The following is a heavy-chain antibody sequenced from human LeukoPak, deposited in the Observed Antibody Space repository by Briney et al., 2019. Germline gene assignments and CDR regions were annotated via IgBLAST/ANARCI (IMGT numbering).Heavy chain of an antibody. CDR3: ERAASEKGAFDI. CDR1: GYSFTSYW. Sequence: GESLKISCKGSGYSFTSYWIGLVRQMPGKGLEWMGIIYPGDSDTRYSPSFQGQVTISADKSISTAYLQWNSLKASDTAMYYCERAASEKGAFDIWGQGTMVTVSS. D-gene: IGHD6-25*01. V-gene: IGHV5-51*01. J-gene: IGHJ3*02. CDR2: IYPGDSDT.